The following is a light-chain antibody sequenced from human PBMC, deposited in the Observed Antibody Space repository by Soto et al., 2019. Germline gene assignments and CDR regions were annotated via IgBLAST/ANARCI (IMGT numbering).Light chain of an antibody. CDR2: KAS. J-gene: IGKJ1*01. CDR1: QNIYTW. CDR3: QQYNSYPWT. V-gene: IGKV1-5*03. Sequence: DIQMIQSPSTLSASVGERVTITCRASQNIYTWLAWYQQKPGKAPNLLIYKASSLKSGVPSRFSGSVSGTEFSLTISSLQPDDFATYHCQQYNSYPWTFGQGTKVEI.